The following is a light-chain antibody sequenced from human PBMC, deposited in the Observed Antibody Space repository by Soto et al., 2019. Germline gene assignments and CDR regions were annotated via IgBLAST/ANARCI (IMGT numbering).Light chain of an antibody. CDR3: LLYSGGARVV. V-gene: IGLV7-46*01. Sequence: QAVVTQEPSLTVSPGGTVTLTCGSSTGAVTSGHCPYWFQQKPGQAPRTLIYDTSNKLSWTPARYSGSLLGGKAALTLSGAQPEYEAQYYCLLYSGGARVVFGGGTKLTVL. CDR1: TGAVTSGHC. CDR2: DTS. J-gene: IGLJ2*01.